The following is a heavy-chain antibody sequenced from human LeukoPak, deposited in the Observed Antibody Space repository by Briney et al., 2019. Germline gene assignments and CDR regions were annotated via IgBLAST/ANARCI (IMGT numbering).Heavy chain of an antibody. J-gene: IGHJ4*02. V-gene: IGHV3-48*04. CDR3: ARRIAALSRAPDY. D-gene: IGHD6-6*01. CDR1: GFTFSTYD. Sequence: PGGSLRLSCVASGFTFSTYDMNWVRQAPGKGLEWVSYISSDGSNIIYADSVKGRFTISRDNFRNSLFLQMNSLRAEDTAVYYCARRIAALSRAPDYWGQGTLVTVSS. CDR2: ISSDGSNI.